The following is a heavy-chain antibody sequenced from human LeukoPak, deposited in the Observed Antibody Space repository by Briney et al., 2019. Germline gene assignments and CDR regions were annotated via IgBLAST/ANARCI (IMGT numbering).Heavy chain of an antibody. CDR2: IYYSGST. CDR1: GGSISSYY. Sequence: SETLSLTCTVSGGSISSYYWSWIRQPPGKGLEWIGYIYYSGSTNYNPSLKSRVTISVDTSKNQFSLKLSSVTAADTAVYYCARGLFPSTVTPGYWGQGTLVTVSS. D-gene: IGHD4-17*01. CDR3: ARGLFPSTVTPGY. J-gene: IGHJ4*02. V-gene: IGHV4-59*01.